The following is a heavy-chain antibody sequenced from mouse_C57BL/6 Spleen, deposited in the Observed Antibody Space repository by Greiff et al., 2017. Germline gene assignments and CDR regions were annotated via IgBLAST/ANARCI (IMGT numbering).Heavy chain of an antibody. D-gene: IGHD2-4*01. V-gene: IGHV14-3*01. CDR1: GFTIKNTY. Sequence: VQLKQSVAELVRPGASVKLSCTASGFTIKNTYMHWVKQRPEQGLEWIGRIDPANGNTKYAPKFQGKATITADTSSNTAYLQLSSLTSEDTAIYYCDSPRVYYDYDHYYYAMDYWGQGTSVTVSS. CDR3: DSPRVYYDYDHYYYAMDY. CDR2: IDPANGNT. J-gene: IGHJ4*01.